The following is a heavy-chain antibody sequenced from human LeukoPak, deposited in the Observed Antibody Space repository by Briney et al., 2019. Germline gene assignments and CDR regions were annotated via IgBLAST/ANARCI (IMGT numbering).Heavy chain of an antibody. D-gene: IGHD6-19*01. CDR3: AKPRGEEWLVGLYDAFDI. Sequence: PGGSLRLSCAASGFTFSSYAMSWVRQAPGKGLEWVSVISGSDGSTYYADSVKGRFTISRDNSKNTLYLQMNSLRAEDTAVFYCAKPRGEEWLVGLYDAFDIWGQGTMVTVPS. CDR2: ISGSDGST. J-gene: IGHJ3*02. V-gene: IGHV3-23*01. CDR1: GFTFSSYA.